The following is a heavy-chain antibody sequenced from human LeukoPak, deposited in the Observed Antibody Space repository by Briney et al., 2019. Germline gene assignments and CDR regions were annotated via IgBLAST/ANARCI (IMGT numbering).Heavy chain of an antibody. Sequence: SVKVSCKASGGTFSSYAFSWVRQAPGQGLEWMGGIIPVFGTANYAQKFQGRVTITADESTSTAYMELSSLRSEDTAVYYCASGRIAVAGPFDYWGQGTLVTVSS. V-gene: IGHV1-69*13. CDR3: ASGRIAVAGPFDY. D-gene: IGHD6-19*01. CDR2: IIPVFGTA. CDR1: GGTFSSYA. J-gene: IGHJ4*02.